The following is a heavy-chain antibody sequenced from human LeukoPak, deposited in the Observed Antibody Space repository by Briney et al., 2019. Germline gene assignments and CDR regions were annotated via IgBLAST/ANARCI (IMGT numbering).Heavy chain of an antibody. Sequence: GGSLRLSCAASGFTFSSYGMPWVRQAPGKGLEWVAVISYDGSNKYYADSVKGRFTISRDNSKNTLYLQMNSLRAEDTAVYYCAKGDYILTGYYSGLKAFDYWGQGTLVTVSS. J-gene: IGHJ4*02. V-gene: IGHV3-30*18. CDR1: GFTFSSYG. CDR3: AKGDYILTGYYSGLKAFDY. D-gene: IGHD3-9*01. CDR2: ISYDGSNK.